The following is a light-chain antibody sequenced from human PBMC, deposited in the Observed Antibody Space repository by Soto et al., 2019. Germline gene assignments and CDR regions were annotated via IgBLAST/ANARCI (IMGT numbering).Light chain of an antibody. CDR1: QTTSPK. J-gene: IGKJ1*01. Sequence: EIELTQSPGTLSLSPGESATLSCRVSQTTSPKYVAWYQQRRGLAPRLLVYGASKRAAGIPDRFRGSGSGSEFTLTISSLQYEDFAVYYCQQFYKWPQTFGQGTK. CDR2: GAS. CDR3: QQFYKWPQT. V-gene: IGKV3D-15*01.